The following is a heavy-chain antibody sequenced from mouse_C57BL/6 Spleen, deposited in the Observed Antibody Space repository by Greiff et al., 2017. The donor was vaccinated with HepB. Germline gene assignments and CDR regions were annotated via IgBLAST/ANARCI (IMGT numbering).Heavy chain of an antibody. J-gene: IGHJ1*03. D-gene: IGHD1-1*01. Sequence: EVKVVESGGGLVQPGGSLSLSCAASGFTFTDYYMSWVRQPPGKALEWLGFIRNKANGYTTEYSASVKGRFTISSDNSQSILYLQMNALRAEDSATYYCARYGDGSSYWYFDVWGTGTTVTVSS. V-gene: IGHV7-3*01. CDR2: IRNKANGYTT. CDR1: GFTFTDYY. CDR3: ARYGDGSSYWYFDV.